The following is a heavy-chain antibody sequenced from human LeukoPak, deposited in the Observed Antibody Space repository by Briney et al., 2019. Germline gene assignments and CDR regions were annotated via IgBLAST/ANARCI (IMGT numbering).Heavy chain of an antibody. J-gene: IGHJ5*02. D-gene: IGHD5-12*01. CDR3: ARWLERRGWFDP. CDR2: INAGNGNT. V-gene: IGHV1-3*01. CDR1: GYTFTSYA. Sequence: GASVKVSCKASGYTFTSYAMHWVRQAPGQRLEWMGWINAGNGNTKYSQKFQGRVTITRDTSASTAYMELSSLRSEDTAVYYCARWLERRGWFDPWGQGTLVTVSS.